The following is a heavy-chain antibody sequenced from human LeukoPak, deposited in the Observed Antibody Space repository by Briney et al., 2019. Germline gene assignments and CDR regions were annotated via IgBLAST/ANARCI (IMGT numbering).Heavy chain of an antibody. J-gene: IGHJ4*02. CDR2: INPNSGGA. D-gene: IGHD5-12*01. V-gene: IGHV1-2*02. Sequence: GASVKVSCKASGYTFTGYYMHWVRQAPGQGLEWMGWINPNSGGANYAQKFQGRVTMTRDTSISTAYMELSRLRSDDTAVYYCARDYSYIVATMAGYWGQGTLVTVSS. CDR3: ARDYSYIVATMAGY. CDR1: GYTFTGYY.